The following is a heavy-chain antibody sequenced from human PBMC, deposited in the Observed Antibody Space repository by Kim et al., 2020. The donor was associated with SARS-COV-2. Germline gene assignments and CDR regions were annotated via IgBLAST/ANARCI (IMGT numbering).Heavy chain of an antibody. D-gene: IGHD1-26*01. Sequence: ASVKVSCKAYGYTFTTYDINWVRQATGQGLEWVGWMNPNSGNTGYAQKFQGRVTMTRNTSISTAYMELSSLRSEDTAVYYCARGTRGIVGATMYYFDYWGQGTLVTVSS. V-gene: IGHV1-8*02. J-gene: IGHJ4*02. CDR2: MNPNSGNT. CDR3: ARGTRGIVGATMYYFDY. CDR1: GYTFTTYD.